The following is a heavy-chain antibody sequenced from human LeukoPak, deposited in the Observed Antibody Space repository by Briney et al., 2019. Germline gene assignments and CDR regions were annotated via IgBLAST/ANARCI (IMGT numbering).Heavy chain of an antibody. CDR3: ARVGITMVRGVSNYYMDV. D-gene: IGHD3-10*01. Sequence: ASVKVSCKASGYTFTSYGISWVRQAPGQGLEWMGWISAYNGNTNYAQKFQGRVTMTRDTSISTAYMELSRLRSDDTAVYYCARVGITMVRGVSNYYMDVWGKGTTVTISS. CDR2: ISAYNGNT. V-gene: IGHV1-18*01. CDR1: GYTFTSYG. J-gene: IGHJ6*03.